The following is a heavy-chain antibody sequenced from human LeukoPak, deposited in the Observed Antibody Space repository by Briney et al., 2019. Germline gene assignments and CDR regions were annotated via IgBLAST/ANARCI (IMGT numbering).Heavy chain of an antibody. V-gene: IGHV4-34*01. Sequence: KRSETLSLTCAVYGGSFSGYYWSWIRQPPGKGLEWIGEINHSGSTNYNPSLKSRVTISVDTSKNQFSLKLSSVTAADTAVYYCARVTVRRDGYNSDYWGQGTLVTVSS. CDR3: ARVTVRRDGYNSDY. CDR1: GGSFSGYY. J-gene: IGHJ4*02. D-gene: IGHD5-24*01. CDR2: INHSGST.